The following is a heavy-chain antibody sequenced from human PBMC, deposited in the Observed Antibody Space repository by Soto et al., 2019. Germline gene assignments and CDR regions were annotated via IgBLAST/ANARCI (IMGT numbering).Heavy chain of an antibody. CDR2: ISSSSSYT. J-gene: IGHJ6*02. CDR1: GFTFSDYY. Sequence: QVQLVESGGGLVKPGGSLRLSCAASGFTFSDYYMNWIRQAPGKGLEWVSYISSSSSYTKYADSVKGRFTISRDNAKNSLYLQMNSLRAEDTAVYYCARDRPDYGDDRWYSGMDVWGQGTTVTVSS. D-gene: IGHD4-17*01. CDR3: ARDRPDYGDDRWYSGMDV. V-gene: IGHV3-11*05.